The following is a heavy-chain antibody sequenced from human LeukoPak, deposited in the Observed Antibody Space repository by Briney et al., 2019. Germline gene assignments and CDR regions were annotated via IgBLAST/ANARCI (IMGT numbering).Heavy chain of an antibody. CDR1: GFTFSSYA. Sequence: GRSLRLSCAASGFTFSSYALHWVRQAPGKGLEWVAVISYDGSNKYYADSVKGRFTISRDNSKNTLYLQMNSLRAEDTAVYYCARDDLDDYGDYNPDYWGHGTLVTVSS. V-gene: IGHV3-30-3*01. J-gene: IGHJ4*01. D-gene: IGHD4-17*01. CDR2: ISYDGSNK. CDR3: ARDDLDDYGDYNPDY.